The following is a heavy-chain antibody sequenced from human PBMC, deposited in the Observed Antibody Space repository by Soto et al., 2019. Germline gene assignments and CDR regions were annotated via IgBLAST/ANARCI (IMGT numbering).Heavy chain of an antibody. V-gene: IGHV4-4*02. CDR1: GGSISSPNW. CDR2: IYYSGSI. Sequence: SETLSLTCAVSGGSISSPNWWTWVRQPPGKGLEWIGEIYYSGSINYSPSLKSRLTMSVDKPKNQFSLMLTSVTAADTAVYYCVRHAQWLIRAYWGQGSLVTVSS. CDR3: VRHAQWLIRAY. J-gene: IGHJ4*02. D-gene: IGHD6-19*01.